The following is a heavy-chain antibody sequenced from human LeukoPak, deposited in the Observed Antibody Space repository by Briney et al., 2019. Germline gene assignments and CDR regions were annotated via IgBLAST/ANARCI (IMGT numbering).Heavy chain of an antibody. V-gene: IGHV4-34*01. J-gene: IGHJ4*02. CDR3: AKGRGQGFDY. D-gene: IGHD3-10*01. CDR2: INHSGSA. Sequence: SETLSLTCAVSGGSFSGYYWSWIRQPPGKGLWWIGEINHSGSAYYTPSLTTRVTISVDTSKNQFSLRLSSVTAEDTAVYYCAKGRGQGFDYWGQGTLVTVSS. CDR1: GGSFSGYY.